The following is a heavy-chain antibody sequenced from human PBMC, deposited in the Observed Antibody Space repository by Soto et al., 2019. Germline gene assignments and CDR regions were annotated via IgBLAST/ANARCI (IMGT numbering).Heavy chain of an antibody. CDR2: LVVGTGNT. Sequence: SVKVSCKTSGFTFRSSAVQWVRQARGQRLEWIGWLVVGTGNTNYAQKFQQRVTISSDRSTNTVSMELNSLTSEDTAVYYCATGAYCSGGSCSDYYYYYYGMDLWGQGTTVTVSS. V-gene: IGHV1-58*01. CDR3: ATGAYCSGGSCSDYYYYYYGMDL. D-gene: IGHD2-15*01. CDR1: GFTFRSSA. J-gene: IGHJ6*02.